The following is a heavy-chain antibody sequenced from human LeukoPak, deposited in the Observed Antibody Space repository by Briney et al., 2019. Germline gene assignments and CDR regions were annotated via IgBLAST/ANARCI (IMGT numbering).Heavy chain of an antibody. CDR3: ARFEPTVAFPPSYFDY. CDR1: GFTFSSYS. Sequence: AGGSLRLSCAAPGFTFSSYSMNWVRQAPGKGLEWVSSISSSSSYIYYADSVKGRFTISRDNAKNSLYLQMNSLRAEDTAVYYCARFEPTVAFPPSYFDYWGQGTLVTVSS. CDR2: ISSSSSYI. D-gene: IGHD4-23*01. J-gene: IGHJ4*02. V-gene: IGHV3-21*01.